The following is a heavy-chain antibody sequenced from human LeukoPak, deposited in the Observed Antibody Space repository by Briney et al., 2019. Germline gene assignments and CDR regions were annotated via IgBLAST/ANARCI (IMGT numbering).Heavy chain of an antibody. V-gene: IGHV3-66*01. CDR2: IYSGGST. Sequence: GGSLRLSCAASGFTVSSSYMSWVRQAPGKGLEWVSIIYSGGSTYYADSVKGRFTISRDNSKNTVYLQMNSLRAEDTAVYYCARGGAYSYGYGYYYYYGMDVWGQGTTVTVSS. J-gene: IGHJ6*02. CDR1: GFTVSSSY. D-gene: IGHD5-18*01. CDR3: ARGGAYSYGYGYYYYYGMDV.